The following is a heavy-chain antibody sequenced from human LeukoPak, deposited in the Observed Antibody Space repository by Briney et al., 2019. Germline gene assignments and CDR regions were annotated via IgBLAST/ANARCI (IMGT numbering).Heavy chain of an antibody. CDR2: INHSGST. CDR1: GGSFSGYY. D-gene: IGHD4-11*01. CDR3: AGHYLRPSTVTRGYYYYYYMDV. J-gene: IGHJ6*03. V-gene: IGHV4-34*01. Sequence: PSETLSLTCAVYGGSFSGYYWSWIRQPPGKGLEWIGEINHSGSTNYNPSLKSRVTISVDTSKNQFSLKLSSVTAADTAVYYCAGHYLRPSTVTRGYYYYYYMDVWGKGTTVTVSS.